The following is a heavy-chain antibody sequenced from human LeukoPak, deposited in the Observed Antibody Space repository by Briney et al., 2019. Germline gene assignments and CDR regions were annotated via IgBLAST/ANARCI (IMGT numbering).Heavy chain of an antibody. Sequence: GGSLRLSCAVSGLTFSTYSMTGVRQGPGKGLGWVSSIYNSGAKIFYADSVKGRFTISRDNSKNKLYLQMNSLRVEDTAVYYCAKDVAPDSGWDLDYWGQGALVTVSS. J-gene: IGHJ4*02. CDR2: IYNSGAKI. V-gene: IGHV3-23*01. CDR1: GLTFSTYS. CDR3: AKDVAPDSGWDLDY. D-gene: IGHD6-19*01.